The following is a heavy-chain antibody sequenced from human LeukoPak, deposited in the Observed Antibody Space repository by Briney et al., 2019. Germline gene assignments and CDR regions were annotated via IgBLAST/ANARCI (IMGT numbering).Heavy chain of an antibody. Sequence: GASVKVSCKASGYTFSSYGLTWVRQAPGQALAWMGWISVYNGNTNYAQKFQGRVTMTIDTSTSTAYMELRSLRSDDTAVYYCVSLSGSGWYSSAFDYWGQGTLVTVSS. V-gene: IGHV1-18*01. D-gene: IGHD6-19*01. CDR1: GYTFSSYG. CDR3: VSLSGSGWYSSAFDY. CDR2: ISVYNGNT. J-gene: IGHJ4*02.